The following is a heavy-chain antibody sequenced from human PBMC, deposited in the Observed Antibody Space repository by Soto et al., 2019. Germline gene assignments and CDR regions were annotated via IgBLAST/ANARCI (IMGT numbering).Heavy chain of an antibody. V-gene: IGHV4-59*01. J-gene: IGHJ4*02. Sequence: PSETLSLTCTVSGGSISSYYLSWIRQPPGKGLEWIVYFYYSGITNDNPSLKSRVTISVDTSKNQFSLKMSSVTAADTAVYYCARGTLTSYFDYWGQGTLVTVSS. CDR3: ARGTLTSYFDY. CDR1: GGSISSYY. CDR2: FYYSGIT.